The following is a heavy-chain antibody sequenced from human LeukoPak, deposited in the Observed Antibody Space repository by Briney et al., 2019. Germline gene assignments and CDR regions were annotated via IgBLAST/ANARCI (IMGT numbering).Heavy chain of an antibody. Sequence: PGGSLRLSCAASGFTFRSYGMHWVRQAPGKGLEWVAVISYDGSNKYYADSVKGRFTISRDNSKNTLYLQMNSLRAEDTAVYYCAGPSYDSSGYYYQPFDYWGQGTLVTVSS. J-gene: IGHJ4*02. CDR3: AGPSYDSSGYYYQPFDY. CDR1: GFTFRSYG. D-gene: IGHD3-22*01. CDR2: ISYDGSNK. V-gene: IGHV3-30*03.